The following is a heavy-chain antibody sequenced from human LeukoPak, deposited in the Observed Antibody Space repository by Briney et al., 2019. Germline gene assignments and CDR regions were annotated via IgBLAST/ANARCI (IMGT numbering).Heavy chain of an antibody. CDR1: GGSISSYY. CDR2: IYYSGST. J-gene: IGHJ6*02. V-gene: IGHV4-59*01. D-gene: IGHD3-10*01. CDR3: ARAEGLWFGEPTWPYGMDV. Sequence: SETLSLTCTVSGGSISSYYWSWIRQPPGKGLELIGYIYYSGSTNYNPSLKSRVTISVDTSKNQFPLKLSSVTAADTAVYYCARAEGLWFGEPTWPYGMDVWGQGTTVTVSS.